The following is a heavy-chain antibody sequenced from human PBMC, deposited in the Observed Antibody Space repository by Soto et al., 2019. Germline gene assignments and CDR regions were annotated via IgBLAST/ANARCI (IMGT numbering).Heavy chain of an antibody. CDR3: ARGIAARTYYYYYGMDV. CDR2: ISYDGSNK. J-gene: IGHJ6*02. D-gene: IGHD6-6*01. CDR1: GFTFSSYA. V-gene: IGHV3-30-3*01. Sequence: QVQLVESGGGVVQPGRSLRLSCAASGFTFSSYAMHWVRQAPGKGLEWVAVISYDGSNKYYADSVKGRFTISRDNSKNTLYPQMNSLRAEDTAVYYCARGIAARTYYYYYGMDVWGQGTTVTVSS.